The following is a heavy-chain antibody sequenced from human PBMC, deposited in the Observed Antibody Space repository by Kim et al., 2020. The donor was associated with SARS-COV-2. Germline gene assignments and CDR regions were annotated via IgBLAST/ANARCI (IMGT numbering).Heavy chain of an antibody. J-gene: IGHJ6*02. Sequence: ASVKVSCKASGYTFTSYAMNWVRQAPGQGLEWMGWINTNTGNPTYAQGFTGRFVFSLDTSVSTAYLQISSLKAEDTAVYYCARDGGDQVNYYGSGSFRGMDVWGQGTTVTVSS. CDR3: ARDGGDQVNYYGSGSFRGMDV. D-gene: IGHD3-10*01. CDR1: GYTFTSYA. CDR2: INTNTGNP. V-gene: IGHV7-4-1*02.